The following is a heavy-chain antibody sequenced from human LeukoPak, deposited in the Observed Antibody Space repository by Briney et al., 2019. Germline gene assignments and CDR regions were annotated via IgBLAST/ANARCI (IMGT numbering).Heavy chain of an antibody. Sequence: SETLSLTCTVSGYSISSGYYWGWIRQPPGKGLEWIGSIYHSGSTYYNPSLKSRVTTSVDTSKNQFSLKLSSVTAADTAVYYCARLPPRGRNDAFDIWGQGTMVTVSS. D-gene: IGHD3-10*01. J-gene: IGHJ3*02. V-gene: IGHV4-38-2*02. CDR1: GYSISSGYY. CDR2: IYHSGST. CDR3: ARLPPRGRNDAFDI.